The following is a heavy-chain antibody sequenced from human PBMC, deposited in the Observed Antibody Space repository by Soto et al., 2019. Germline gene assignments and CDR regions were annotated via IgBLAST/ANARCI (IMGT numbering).Heavy chain of an antibody. D-gene: IGHD5-12*01. J-gene: IGHJ4*02. Sequence: SETLSLTCAVYGGSFSGYYWSWIRQPPGKGLEWIGEINHSGSTNYNPSLKSRGTISVDTSKNQFSLKLSSVTAADTAVYYCARAHRWLQQYYFDYWGQGTLVTVSS. CDR1: GGSFSGYY. CDR2: INHSGST. V-gene: IGHV4-34*01. CDR3: ARAHRWLQQYYFDY.